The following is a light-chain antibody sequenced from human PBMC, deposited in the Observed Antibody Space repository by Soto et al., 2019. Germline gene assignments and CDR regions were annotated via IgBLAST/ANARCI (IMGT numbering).Light chain of an antibody. CDR1: QSVFSS. CDR2: GAA. CDR3: QQYHRWPA. V-gene: IGKV3-15*01. Sequence: EIVMTQSPATLSVSLGERVTLSCRASQSVFSSLAGYQQKPGQAPRLLIYGAATRPIVIPARFSGSGSRTEFTHTISFLQSEDFAVYYCQQYHRWPAFGRGNRVEIK. J-gene: IGKJ4*02.